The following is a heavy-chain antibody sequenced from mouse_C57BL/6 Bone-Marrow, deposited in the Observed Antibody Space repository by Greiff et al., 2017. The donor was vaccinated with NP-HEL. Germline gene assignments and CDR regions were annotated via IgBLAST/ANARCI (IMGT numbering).Heavy chain of an antibody. J-gene: IGHJ1*03. D-gene: IGHD2-1*01. CDR3: ARERDYGNYGV. V-gene: IGHV3-6*01. Sequence: EVKLMESGPGLVKPSQSLSLTCSVTGYSITSGYYWNWIRQFPGNKLEWMGYISYDGSNNYNPSLKNRISITRDTSKYQFFLKLNSVTTEDTATYYCARERDYGNYGVWGTGTTVTVSS. CDR1: GYSITSGYY. CDR2: ISYDGSN.